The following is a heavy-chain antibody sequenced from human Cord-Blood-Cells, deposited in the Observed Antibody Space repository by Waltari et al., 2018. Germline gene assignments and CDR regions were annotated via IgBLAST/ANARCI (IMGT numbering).Heavy chain of an antibody. J-gene: IGHJ3*02. D-gene: IGHD1-26*01. CDR3: ARERSGSYWSAFDI. CDR2: INSDGSST. V-gene: IGHV3-74*01. Sequence: EVQLVESGGGLVQPGGSLRLSCAASGFTFSSYWMPWVRPAPGKGLVGVSRINSDGSSTSYADSVKGRFTISRDNAKNTLYLQMNSLRAEDTAVYYCARERSGSYWSAFDIWGQGTMVTVSS. CDR1: GFTFSSYW.